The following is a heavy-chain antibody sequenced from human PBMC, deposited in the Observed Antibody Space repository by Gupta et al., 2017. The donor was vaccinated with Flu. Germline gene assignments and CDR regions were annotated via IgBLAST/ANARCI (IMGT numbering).Heavy chain of an antibody. D-gene: IGHD3-3*01. J-gene: IGHJ6*02. V-gene: IGHV1-2*02. Sequence: QVQVVQSGAEVRKPGASVKVSCKASGYNFIAYYIHWVRQSPGQGPELMGWMNPRSGATNSAEKFQGRVTMTTDTSISTTYMELSCLRPDDTAVYYCVKDRTNSRGDFYDYGLDVWGQGTAVTVS. CDR3: VKDRTNSRGDFYDYGLDV. CDR2: MNPRSGAT. CDR1: GYNFIAYY.